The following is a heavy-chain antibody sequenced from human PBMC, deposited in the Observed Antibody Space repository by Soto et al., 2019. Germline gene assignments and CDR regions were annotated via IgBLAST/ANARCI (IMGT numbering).Heavy chain of an antibody. CDR3: ARSQGSSTSLEIYYYYYYGMDV. CDR1: GGTFGSYA. D-gene: IGHD2-2*01. J-gene: IGHJ6*02. V-gene: IGHV1-69*01. CDR2: IIPIPGTA. Sequence: VQLVQSGAEVKKPGSSVKVSCKASGGTFGSYAISWVRQAPGQGLEWMGGIIPIPGTANYAQKFQGRVTIAADEATSTAYMELSSLRSEDTAVYYCARSQGSSTSLEIYYYYYYGMDVWCQGNTVTVSS.